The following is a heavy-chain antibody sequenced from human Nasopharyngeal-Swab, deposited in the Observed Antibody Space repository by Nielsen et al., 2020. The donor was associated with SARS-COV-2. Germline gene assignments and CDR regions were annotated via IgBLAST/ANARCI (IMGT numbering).Heavy chain of an antibody. J-gene: IGHJ4*02. CDR3: ARGQGPRHYYDSSGYYYDVLGRGYYFDY. V-gene: IGHV4-34*01. CDR2: INHSGST. D-gene: IGHD3-22*01. Sequence: WLRQPPGKGLEWIGEINHSGSTNYNPSLKSRVTISVDTSKNQFSLKLSSVTAADTAVYYCARGQGPRHYYDSSGYYYDVLGRGYYFDYWGQGTLVTVPS.